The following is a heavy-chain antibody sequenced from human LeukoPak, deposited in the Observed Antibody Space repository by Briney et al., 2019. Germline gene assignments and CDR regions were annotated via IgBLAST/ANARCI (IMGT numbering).Heavy chain of an antibody. J-gene: IGHJ4*02. D-gene: IGHD2-15*01. Sequence: TGGSLRLSCAASGFTFSSYGMHWVHQAPGKGLEWVAAIWYDGSIQYYADSVKGRFTISRDNSKNTLCLQMDSLRAEDTAVYYCARAGYCSGGSCYGSDYWGQGTLVSVSS. V-gene: IGHV3-33*01. CDR2: IWYDGSIQ. CDR1: GFTFSSYG. CDR3: ARAGYCSGGSCYGSDY.